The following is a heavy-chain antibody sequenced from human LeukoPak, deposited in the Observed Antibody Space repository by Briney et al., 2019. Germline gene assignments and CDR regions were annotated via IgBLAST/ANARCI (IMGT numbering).Heavy chain of an antibody. J-gene: IGHJ1*01. CDR2: INASGGGT. D-gene: IGHD2-21*02. CDR3: ARGGVVVTGYFQH. CDR1: GYTFSSYY. Sequence: GASVKVSCKASGYTFSSYYIYWVRQAPGQGLEWTGIINASGGGTTYAQKFQGRVTMTRDTSTSTVYMELSSLRSEDTAVYYCARGGVVVTGYFQHWSQGTLVTVSS. V-gene: IGHV1-46*01.